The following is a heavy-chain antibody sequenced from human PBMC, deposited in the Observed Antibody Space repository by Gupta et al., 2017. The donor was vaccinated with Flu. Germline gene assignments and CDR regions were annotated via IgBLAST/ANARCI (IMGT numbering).Heavy chain of an antibody. CDR2: IGGSGRAT. J-gene: IGHJ4*02. V-gene: IGHV3-11*01. D-gene: IGHD6-13*01. CDR3: ARDISSWEPIDY. Sequence: AASGFTFSDYYMSWFRQAPGKGLEWVSYIGGSGRATYYADSVKGRFTISRDNAKNSLYLQMHSLRAEDTAVYYCARDISSWEPIDYWGQGTLVTVSS. CDR1: GFTFSDYY.